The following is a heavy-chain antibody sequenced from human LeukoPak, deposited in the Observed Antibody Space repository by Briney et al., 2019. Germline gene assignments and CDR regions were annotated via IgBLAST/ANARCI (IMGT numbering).Heavy chain of an antibody. CDR1: GYNFTSYW. CDR3: ARIGYYYDSSGYGDWFDP. J-gene: IGHJ5*02. CDR2: IYPGDSDT. Sequence: GESLKISCKNSGYNFTSYWIGWVRQMPGKGLEWMGIIYPGDSDTRYSPSFQGQVTISADKSISTAYLQWSSLKASDTAMYYCARIGYYYDSSGYGDWFDPWGQGTLVTVSS. D-gene: IGHD3-22*01. V-gene: IGHV5-51*01.